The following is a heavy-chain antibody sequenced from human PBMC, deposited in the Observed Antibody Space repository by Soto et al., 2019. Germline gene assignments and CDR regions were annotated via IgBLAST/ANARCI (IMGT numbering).Heavy chain of an antibody. Sequence: GESLKISCAASGFTFSSYSMNWVRQAPGKGLEWVSSISSSSSYIYYADSVKGRFTISRDNAKNSLYLQMNSLRAEDTAVYYCARDMTTVTYNWFDPWGQGTLVTVSS. CDR3: ARDMTTVTYNWFDP. J-gene: IGHJ5*02. D-gene: IGHD4-17*01. V-gene: IGHV3-21*01. CDR1: GFTFSSYS. CDR2: ISSSSSYI.